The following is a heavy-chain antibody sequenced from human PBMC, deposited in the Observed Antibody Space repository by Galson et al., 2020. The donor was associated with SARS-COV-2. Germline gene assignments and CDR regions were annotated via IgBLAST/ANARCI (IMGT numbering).Heavy chain of an antibody. J-gene: IGHJ4*02. CDR2: IDSDGSTT. Sequence: GESLKISCAASGFTFSNYWMYWVRQAPGKGLVWVSRIDSDGSTTTYADSVKGRFTISRDNAKNTLYLQMNSLRAEDTAEYYCARGVGGNGWYDYWGQGILVTVSS. CDR3: ARGVGGNGWYDY. D-gene: IGHD6-19*01. CDR1: GFTFSNYW. V-gene: IGHV3-74*01.